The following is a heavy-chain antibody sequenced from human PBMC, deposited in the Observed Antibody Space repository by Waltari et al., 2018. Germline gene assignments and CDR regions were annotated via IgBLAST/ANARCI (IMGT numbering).Heavy chain of an antibody. Sequence: QVQLVESGGGVVQPGGSLRLSCAASGFTFSSYGMHWVRQAPGKGLEWVAFIRYDGSNKYYADSVKGRFTISRDNSKNTLYLQMNSLRAEDTAVYYCAKEAGDEKFHRAPPFDYWGQGTLVTVSS. J-gene: IGHJ4*02. CDR3: AKEAGDEKFHRAPPFDY. D-gene: IGHD4-17*01. V-gene: IGHV3-30*02. CDR2: IRYDGSNK. CDR1: GFTFSSYG.